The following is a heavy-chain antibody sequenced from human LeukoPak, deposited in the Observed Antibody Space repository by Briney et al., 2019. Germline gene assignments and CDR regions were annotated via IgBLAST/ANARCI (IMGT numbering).Heavy chain of an antibody. D-gene: IGHD3-22*01. CDR1: GFTFSSFA. Sequence: GKSLRLSCAASGFTFSSFAMHWVRQAPGRGLEWVAAISYHGSNTYYADSVKGRFTISRDNSKNTLYLQMNSLRAEDTAMYFCARETGDYDSNGYYSYWGQGTLVTVSS. J-gene: IGHJ4*02. CDR2: ISYHGSNT. V-gene: IGHV3-30*04. CDR3: ARETGDYDSNGYYSY.